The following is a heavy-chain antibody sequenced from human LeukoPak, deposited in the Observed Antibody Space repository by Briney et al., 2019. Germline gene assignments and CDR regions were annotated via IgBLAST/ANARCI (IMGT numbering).Heavy chain of an antibody. Sequence: SETLSLTCAVYGGSFSGYYWSWIRQPPGKGLEWIGEINHSGSTNDNPSLKSRVTLSVDTSKNQFSLKLSSVTAADTAVYYCARGFGGRGNSGIIDYGGQGTPVTGSS. CDR2: INHSGST. CDR1: GGSFSGYY. D-gene: IGHD4-23*01. J-gene: IGHJ4*02. V-gene: IGHV4-34*01. CDR3: ARGFGGRGNSGIIDY.